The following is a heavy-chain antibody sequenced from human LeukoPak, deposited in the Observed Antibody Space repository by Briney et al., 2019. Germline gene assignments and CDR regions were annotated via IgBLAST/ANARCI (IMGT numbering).Heavy chain of an antibody. D-gene: IGHD3-10*01. V-gene: IGHV3-23*01. CDR1: GFTFSSYT. J-gene: IGHJ3*01. CDR2: ITTSDGNT. Sequence: GGSLRLSCAASGFTFSSYTMSWVRQAPGKGLEWVSTITTSDGNTYYADSVKGRFTVSRDNSKNTLFLQMISLRPEDTAIYYCARELAGEALDVWGQGTMVTVSS. CDR3: ARELAGEALDV.